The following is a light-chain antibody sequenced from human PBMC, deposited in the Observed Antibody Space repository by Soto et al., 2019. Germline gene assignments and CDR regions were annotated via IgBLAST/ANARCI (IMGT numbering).Light chain of an antibody. J-gene: IGKJ1*01. CDR3: QKYNSPPRT. Sequence: EIVMTQSPATLSVSPGERATLSCRASQSVYNNLAWYQQKPGQAPRLLIYGASTRATGIPARFSGSGSGTEFTLTISSLQSEDFATYYCQKYNSPPRTFGQGTKVEI. V-gene: IGKV3-15*01. CDR1: QSVYNN. CDR2: GAS.